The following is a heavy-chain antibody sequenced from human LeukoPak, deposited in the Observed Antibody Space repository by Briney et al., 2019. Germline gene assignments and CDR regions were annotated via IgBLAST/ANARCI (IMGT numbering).Heavy chain of an antibody. CDR3: ARTSIAARRANAFDI. J-gene: IGHJ3*02. D-gene: IGHD6-6*01. CDR1: GGSISSSSYY. V-gene: IGHV4-30-2*01. CDR2: IYHSGST. Sequence: PSETLSLTCTVSGGSISSSSYYWGWIRQPPGKGLEWIGYIYHSGSTYYNPSLKSRVTISVDRSKNQFSLKLSSVTAADTAVYYCARTSIAARRANAFDIWGQGTMVTVSS.